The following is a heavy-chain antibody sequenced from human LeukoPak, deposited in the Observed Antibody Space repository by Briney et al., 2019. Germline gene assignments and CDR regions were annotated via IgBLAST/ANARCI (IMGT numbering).Heavy chain of an antibody. CDR3: ARVPGDV. Sequence: GGSLRLSCAASGFTFSTYSLNWVRQAPGKGLEWVSSISGTSTYIYHGDSVKGRFTISRDNAKNSLYLQMNSLRAEDTGVYYCARVPGDVWGKGTTVTVSS. V-gene: IGHV3-21*01. J-gene: IGHJ6*04. CDR1: GFTFSTYS. CDR2: ISGTSTYI.